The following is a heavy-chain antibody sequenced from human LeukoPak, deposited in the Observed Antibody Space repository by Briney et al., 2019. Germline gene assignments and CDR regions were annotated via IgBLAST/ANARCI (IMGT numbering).Heavy chain of an antibody. CDR3: AKDDGDGYNYDPFDI. V-gene: IGHV3-30*18. CDR2: ISSDGSNE. D-gene: IGHD5-24*01. Sequence: GKSLRLSCAASGFTFSSYGMHWVRQAPGKGLEWVAVISSDGSNEDYADPVKGRFTISRDNSKNPLYLQMNSLRAEDTAVYYCAKDDGDGYNYDPFDIWGQGTMVTVSS. CDR1: GFTFSSYG. J-gene: IGHJ3*02.